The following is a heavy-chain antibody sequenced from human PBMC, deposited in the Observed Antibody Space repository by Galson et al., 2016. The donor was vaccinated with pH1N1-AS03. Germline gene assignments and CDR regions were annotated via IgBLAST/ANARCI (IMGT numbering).Heavy chain of an antibody. CDR1: GFTFSDFE. Sequence: LRLSCAASGFTFSDFEMYWVRQAPGKGLQLLSYISSSGATAYYADSVKGRFTISRDNTKNSLYLQMSTLRVEDTAVYYCATRPGYINAWGQGTLVTVSS. CDR2: ISSSGATA. V-gene: IGHV3-48*03. J-gene: IGHJ5*02. D-gene: IGHD6-13*01. CDR3: ATRPGYINA.